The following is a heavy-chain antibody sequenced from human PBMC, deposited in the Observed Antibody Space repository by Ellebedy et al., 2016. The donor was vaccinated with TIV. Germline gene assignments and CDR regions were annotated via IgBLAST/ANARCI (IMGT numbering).Heavy chain of an antibody. V-gene: IGHV4-39*07. CDR2: IYYSGST. CDR1: GGSISSISYY. CDR3: ARDLRYEDAFDI. Sequence: SETLSLTXTVPGGSISSISYYWGWIRQPPGKGLEWIGSIYYSGSTNYNPSLKSRVTISVDTSKNQFSLKLSSVTAADTAVYYCARDLRYEDAFDIWGQGTMVTVSS. J-gene: IGHJ3*02. D-gene: IGHD1-1*01.